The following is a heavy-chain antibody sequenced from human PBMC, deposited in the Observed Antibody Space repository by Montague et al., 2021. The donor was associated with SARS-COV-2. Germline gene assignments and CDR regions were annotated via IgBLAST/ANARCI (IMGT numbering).Heavy chain of an antibody. CDR2: VSTVDCV. CDR1: GDSISRYY. J-gene: IGHJ2*01. V-gene: IGHV4-4*07. Sequence: SETLSLTCSVSGDSISRYYWLWIWHSYVSGLEFIWRVSTVDCVNYNPDRQIRVSLSVVTSKTQVALNVTSVTAADTAVYYCARAIWHPDVWGRGILVTVSS. CDR3: ARAIWHPDV.